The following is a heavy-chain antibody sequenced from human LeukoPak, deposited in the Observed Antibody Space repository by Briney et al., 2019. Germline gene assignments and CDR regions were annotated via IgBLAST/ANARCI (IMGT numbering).Heavy chain of an antibody. CDR3: AKERAAAGTSFDY. CDR2: ISYDGSNK. CDR1: GFTFSSYG. D-gene: IGHD6-13*01. V-gene: IGHV3-30*18. J-gene: IGHJ4*02. Sequence: GRSLRLSCAASGFTFSSYGMHWVRQAPGKGPEWVAVISYDGSNKYYADSVKGRFTISRDNSKNTLYLQMNSLRAEDTAVYYCAKERAAAGTSFDYWGQGTLVTVSS.